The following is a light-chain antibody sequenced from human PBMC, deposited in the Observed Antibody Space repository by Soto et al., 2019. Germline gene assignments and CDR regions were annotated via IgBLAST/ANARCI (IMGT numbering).Light chain of an antibody. CDR3: QQYVRSPLT. CDR2: GAS. J-gene: IGKJ4*01. V-gene: IGKV3-20*01. Sequence: EIVLTQSPGTLSLSPGERATLSCRASQSVSSSYLAWYQQKPGQAPRLLIYGASSRATGIPDRFSGSGSGTDFTLTISRLEPEDFAVYYCQQYVRSPLTFGGGNKVEIK. CDR1: QSVSSSY.